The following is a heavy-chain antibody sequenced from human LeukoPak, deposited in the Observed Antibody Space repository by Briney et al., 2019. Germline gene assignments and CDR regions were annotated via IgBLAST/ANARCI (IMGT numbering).Heavy chain of an antibody. V-gene: IGHV1-18*01. CDR1: GYTFTSYG. CDR2: VSGYNGDT. Sequence: ASVKVSCKASGYTFTSYGISWVRQAPGQGLEWMAWVSGYNGDTNYVQKFQDRITMTTDTSTSTAYLELTSLRSDDTAVYYCARVGIAAARIMYFFDYWGQGTLVTVSS. J-gene: IGHJ4*02. CDR3: ARVGIAAARIMYFFDY. D-gene: IGHD6-13*01.